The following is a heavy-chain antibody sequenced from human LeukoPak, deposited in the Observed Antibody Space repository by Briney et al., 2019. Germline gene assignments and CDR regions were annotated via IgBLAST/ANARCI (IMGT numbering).Heavy chain of an antibody. J-gene: IGHJ3*02. D-gene: IGHD4-17*01. CDR1: GGSISSSSYY. V-gene: IGHV4-39*01. CDR2: IYYSGST. CDR3: ARTTVTTFYAFDI. Sequence: PSETLSPTCTVSGGSISSSSYYWGWIRQPPGKGLEWIGSIYYSGSTYYNPSLKSRVTISVDTSKNQFSLKLSSVTAADTAVYYCARTTVTTFYAFDIWGQGTMVTVSS.